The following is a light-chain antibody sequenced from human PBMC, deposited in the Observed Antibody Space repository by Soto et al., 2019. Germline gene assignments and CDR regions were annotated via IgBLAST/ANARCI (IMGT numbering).Light chain of an antibody. V-gene: IGKV1-39*01. CDR3: QQNYITPIT. CDR1: QSISNY. CDR2: AAS. J-gene: IGKJ5*01. Sequence: DIQMTQSPSSLSASVGDRATITCRASQSISNYLNWYQQKPGKAPELLIYAASTLQSGVPSRFSGSGSGADFTLTISSLQPEDVATYYCQQNYITPITVGQGTRLEIK.